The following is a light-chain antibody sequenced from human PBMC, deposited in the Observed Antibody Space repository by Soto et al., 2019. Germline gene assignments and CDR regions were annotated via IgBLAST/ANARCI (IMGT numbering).Light chain of an antibody. V-gene: IGKV1-5*01. CDR3: QQYKSYSTPT. Sequence: DIQMTQSPSTLSASAGDRVTITCRASQSISTWLVWYQQKPGKAPKVLIYDASSLESGVPSRFSGSGSGTEFTLTISSLQPDDFATYYCQQYKSYSTPTFGGGTKVESK. CDR1: QSISTW. J-gene: IGKJ4*01. CDR2: DAS.